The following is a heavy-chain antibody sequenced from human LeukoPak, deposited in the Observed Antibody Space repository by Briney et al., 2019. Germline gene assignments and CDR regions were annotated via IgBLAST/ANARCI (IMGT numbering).Heavy chain of an antibody. D-gene: IGHD2-15*01. J-gene: IGHJ4*02. Sequence: SQTLSLTCAISGDSVSSNSAAWTWIRQSPLRGLDWLGRTYYRSKWYSDYAVSVESRITISADTSRNQFSLQLNSVTPEDTAVYYCARDLGGINDYWGQGTLVTVSS. CDR3: ARDLGGINDY. V-gene: IGHV6-1*01. CDR1: GDSVSSNSAA. CDR2: TYYRSKWYS.